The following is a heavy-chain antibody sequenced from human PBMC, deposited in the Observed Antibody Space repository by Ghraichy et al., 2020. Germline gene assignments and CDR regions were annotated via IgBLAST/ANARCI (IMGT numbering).Heavy chain of an antibody. CDR3: ARDFSPYYYDSSGYYSKYYFDY. J-gene: IGHJ4*02. Sequence: RGSLRLSCAASGFTFSSYSMNWVRQAPGKGLEWVSSISSSSSYIYYADSVKGRFTISRDNAKNSLYLQMNSLRAEDTAVYYCARDFSPYYYDSSGYYSKYYFDYWGQGTLVTVSS. CDR2: ISSSSSYI. V-gene: IGHV3-21*01. D-gene: IGHD3-22*01. CDR1: GFTFSSYS.